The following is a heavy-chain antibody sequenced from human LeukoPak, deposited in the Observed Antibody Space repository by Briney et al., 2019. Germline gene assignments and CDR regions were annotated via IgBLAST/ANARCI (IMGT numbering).Heavy chain of an antibody. Sequence: PGGSLRLSCAASGFTFSTYDMHWVRQPTGKGLEWVSAVGTAGDTYHPGSVKGRFTVSRENAKNSLHLQMNSLRAGDTAVYYCARESSNGYNSDTFDIWGQGTMVTVS. CDR3: ARESSNGYNSDTFDI. D-gene: IGHD5-24*01. V-gene: IGHV3-13*04. CDR2: VGTAGDT. J-gene: IGHJ3*02. CDR1: GFTFSTYD.